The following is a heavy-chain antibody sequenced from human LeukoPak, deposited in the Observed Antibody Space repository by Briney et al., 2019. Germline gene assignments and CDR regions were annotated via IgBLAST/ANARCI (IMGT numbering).Heavy chain of an antibody. J-gene: IGHJ4*02. Sequence: GGSLRLSCAASGFTFDDYAMYWVRQAPGKGLEWVSRITWKSDRIAYADSVKGRFTISRDNAKSSLYLQMNSLRAEDTALYYCAKGDILASSEYFDYWGQGTLVTVSS. V-gene: IGHV3-9*01. CDR1: GFTFDDYA. D-gene: IGHD3-9*01. CDR2: ITWKSDRI. CDR3: AKGDILASSEYFDY.